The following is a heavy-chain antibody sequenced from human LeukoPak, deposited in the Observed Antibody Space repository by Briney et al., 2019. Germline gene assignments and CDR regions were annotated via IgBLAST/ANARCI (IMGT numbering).Heavy chain of an antibody. CDR3: ARYLETLYYYDSSGYYRHDAFDI. D-gene: IGHD3-22*01. CDR1: GGSISRGGYY. V-gene: IGHV4-31*03. Sequence: SQTLSLTCTVSGGSISRGGYYWSWIRQPPGKVLEWIGYIYYSGSTYYNPSLKSRVTISVDTSKNQFSLKLSSVTAADTAVYYCARYLETLYYYDSSGYYRHDAFDIWGQGTMVTVSS. J-gene: IGHJ3*02. CDR2: IYYSGST.